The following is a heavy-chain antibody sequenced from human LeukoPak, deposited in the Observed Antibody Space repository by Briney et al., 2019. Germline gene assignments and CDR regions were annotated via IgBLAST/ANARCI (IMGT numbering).Heavy chain of an antibody. V-gene: IGHV3-21*01. CDR2: ISSSSSYI. Sequence: GGSLRLSCAASGFTFSSYSMNWVRQAPGKGLEWVSSISSSSSYIYYADSVKGRFTISRDNAKNSLYLQMNSLRVEDTAAYYCANHFACGSTSCPPFDSWGQGTLVTVSS. D-gene: IGHD2-2*01. CDR3: ANHFACGSTSCPPFDS. CDR1: GFTFSSYS. J-gene: IGHJ4*02.